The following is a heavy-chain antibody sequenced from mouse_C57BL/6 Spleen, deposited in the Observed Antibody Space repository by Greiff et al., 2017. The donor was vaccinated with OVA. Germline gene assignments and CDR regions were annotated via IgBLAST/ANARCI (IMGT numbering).Heavy chain of an antibody. Sequence: VMLVESGPGLVAPSQSLSITCTVSGFSLTSYGVHWVRQPPGKGLEWLVVIWSDGSTTYNSALKSRLSISKDNSKSQVFLKMNSLQTDDTAMYYCARHDHDPYYYAMDYWGQGTSVTVSS. CDR1: GFSLTSYG. J-gene: IGHJ4*01. D-gene: IGHD2-12*01. V-gene: IGHV2-6-1*01. CDR2: IWSDGST. CDR3: ARHDHDPYYYAMDY.